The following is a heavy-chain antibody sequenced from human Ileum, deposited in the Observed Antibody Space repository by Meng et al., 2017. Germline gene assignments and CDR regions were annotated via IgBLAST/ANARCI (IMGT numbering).Heavy chain of an antibody. Sequence: QVQLVQSGAGVKKPGASVKVSCKASGYTFTSYGISWVRQAPGQGLEWMGWISAYNGNTNYAQKLQGRVTMTTDTSTSTAYMELRSLRSDDTAVYYCARKFCSSTSCYIDWFDPWGQGTLVTVSS. D-gene: IGHD2-2*02. J-gene: IGHJ5*02. CDR1: GYTFTSYG. CDR3: ARKFCSSTSCYIDWFDP. V-gene: IGHV1-18*01. CDR2: ISAYNGNT.